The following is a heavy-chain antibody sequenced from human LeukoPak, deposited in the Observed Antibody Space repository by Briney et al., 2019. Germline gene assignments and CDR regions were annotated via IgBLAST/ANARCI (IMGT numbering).Heavy chain of an antibody. CDR3: AGSSVNHLDAFDI. V-gene: IGHV4-59*08. Sequence: SETLSPTCTVSSGSISSYYWSWIRQPPGKGLEWIGYIYYSGSTNYNPSLKSRVTISVDTSKNQFSLKLSSVTAADTAVYYCAGSSVNHLDAFDIWGQGTMVTVSS. J-gene: IGHJ3*02. CDR2: IYYSGST. CDR1: SGSISSYY. D-gene: IGHD1-14*01.